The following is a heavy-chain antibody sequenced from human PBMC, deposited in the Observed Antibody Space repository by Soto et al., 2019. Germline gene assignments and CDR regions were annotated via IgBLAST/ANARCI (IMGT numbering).Heavy chain of an antibody. CDR3: AKDFIAAAGLLDS. J-gene: IGHJ4*02. Sequence: QVQLVESGGGVVQPGRSLRLSCAASGFTFNSYGMHWVRQAPGKGLEWVAVISYDGNNKYYADSVRGRFTISRDNSKNTLYLQMNSLRAEDTAVYYCAKDFIAAAGLLDSWGQGTLVTVSS. V-gene: IGHV3-30*18. CDR2: ISYDGNNK. D-gene: IGHD6-13*01. CDR1: GFTFNSYG.